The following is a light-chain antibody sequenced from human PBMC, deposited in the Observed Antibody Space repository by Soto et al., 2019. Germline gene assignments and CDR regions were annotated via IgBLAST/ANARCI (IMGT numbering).Light chain of an antibody. CDR1: QGITYY. Sequence: DIQLTHSPSSLSASVGDRVTITCRASQGITYYLAWYQHNPGNVLSLYISAASTLQLGAPFRFSGCGSGTDLTLTIRRLQPEDFATYYCLQLYNFSWTFGQGTKVDI. CDR2: AAS. V-gene: IGKV1-27*01. CDR3: LQLYNFSWT. J-gene: IGKJ1*01.